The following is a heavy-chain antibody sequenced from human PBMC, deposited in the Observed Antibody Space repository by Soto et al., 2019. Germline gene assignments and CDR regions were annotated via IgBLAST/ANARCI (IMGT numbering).Heavy chain of an antibody. CDR3: ARAVSCSGGSCYSEFDP. CDR1: GYTFTSYG. D-gene: IGHD2-15*01. J-gene: IGHJ5*02. CDR2: ISAYNGNT. Sequence: ASVKVSCKASGYTFTSYGISWVRQAPGQGLEWMGWISAYNGNTNYAQKLQGRVTMTTDTSTSTAYMELRSMRSDGTAVYYCARAVSCSGGSCYSEFDPWGQGTLVTVSS. V-gene: IGHV1-18*01.